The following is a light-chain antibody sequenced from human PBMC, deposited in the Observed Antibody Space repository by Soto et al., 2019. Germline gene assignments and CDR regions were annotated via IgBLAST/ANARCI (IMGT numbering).Light chain of an antibody. Sequence: ETVLTQSPGTLSLSPGERATLSCRARQSVISNYLAWYQQKPGQAPRLLIYGASSRATGIPDRFIGSGSGTDFTLTVSRLEPEDFAVYYCQQFGDSLTFGGGTKV. CDR3: QQFGDSLT. CDR1: QSVISNY. CDR2: GAS. V-gene: IGKV3-20*01. J-gene: IGKJ4*01.